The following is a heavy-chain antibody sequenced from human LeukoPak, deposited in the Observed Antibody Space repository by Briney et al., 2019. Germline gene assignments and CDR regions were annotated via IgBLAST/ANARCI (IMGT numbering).Heavy chain of an antibody. CDR2: ISWSSGSI. CDR3: AKIRVGRNYFDY. V-gene: IGHV3-9*01. J-gene: IGHJ4*02. Sequence: GGSLRLSCAASGFTFDDYAMHWVRQAPGKGLEWVSGISWSSGSIGYADSVKGRFTISRDNAKNSLYLQMNSLRAEDTALYYCAKIRVGRNYFDYWGQGTLVTVSS. D-gene: IGHD1-26*01. CDR1: GFTFDDYA.